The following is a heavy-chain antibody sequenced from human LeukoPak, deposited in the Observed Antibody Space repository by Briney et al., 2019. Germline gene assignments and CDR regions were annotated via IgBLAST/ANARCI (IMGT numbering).Heavy chain of an antibody. Sequence: SETLSLTCAVYGGSFSGYYWSWIRQPPGKGLEWIGEINHSGSTNYNPSLKSRVTISVDTSKNQFSLKLSSVTAADTAVYYCAREPNDFWSGYPIDYWGQGTLVTVSS. CDR3: AREPNDFWSGYPIDY. J-gene: IGHJ4*02. CDR1: GGSFSGYY. CDR2: INHSGST. V-gene: IGHV4-34*01. D-gene: IGHD3-3*01.